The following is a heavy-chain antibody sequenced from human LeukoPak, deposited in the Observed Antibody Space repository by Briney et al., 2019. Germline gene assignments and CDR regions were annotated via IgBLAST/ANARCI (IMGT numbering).Heavy chain of an antibody. V-gene: IGHV3-23*01. CDR1: GFTFSSYA. CDR3: AKEVNYDFWSSYYGGVDY. D-gene: IGHD3-3*01. CDR2: ISGSGGST. J-gene: IGHJ4*02. Sequence: GGSLRLSCAASGFTFSSYAMSWVRQAPGKGLEWVSAISGSGGSTYYADSVKGRFTISRDNSKNTLYLQMNSLRAEDTAVYYCAKEVNYDFWSSYYGGVDYWGQGTLVTVSS.